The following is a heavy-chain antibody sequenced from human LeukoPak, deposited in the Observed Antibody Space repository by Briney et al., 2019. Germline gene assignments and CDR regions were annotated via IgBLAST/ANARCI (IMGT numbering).Heavy chain of an antibody. V-gene: IGHV1-18*01. CDR3: ARAFYDYVWGSYRYYWFDP. Sequence: GASVKVSCKASGYTFTSYGISWVRQAPGQGLEWMGWISAYNGNTNYAQELQGRVTMTTDTSTSTAYMELRSLRSDDTAVYYCARAFYDYVWGSYRYYWFDPWGQGTLVTVSS. J-gene: IGHJ5*02. CDR2: ISAYNGNT. CDR1: GYTFTSYG. D-gene: IGHD3-16*02.